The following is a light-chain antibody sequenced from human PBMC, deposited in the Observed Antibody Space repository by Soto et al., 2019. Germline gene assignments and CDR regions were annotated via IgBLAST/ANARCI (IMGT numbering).Light chain of an antibody. V-gene: IGKV3-20*01. CDR3: QQYGSSPWT. CDR1: QSVSSSY. J-gene: IGKJ1*01. CDR2: GAS. Sequence: EIVLRHSPGTLSLSPGERATLSCRASQSVSSSYLAWYQQKPGQAPRPLIYGASSRAIGIPDRFSGSGSGTDFTLTISRLEPEDFAVYYCQQYGSSPWTFGQGTKVDIK.